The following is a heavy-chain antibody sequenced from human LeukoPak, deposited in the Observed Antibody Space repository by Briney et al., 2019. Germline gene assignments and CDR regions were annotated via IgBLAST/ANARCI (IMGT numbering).Heavy chain of an antibody. CDR2: IYYSGST. Sequence: SETLSLTCTVSGGSISSYYWSWIRQPPGKGLEWIGYIYYSGSTNYNPSLKSRVTISVDTSKNQFSLKLSSVTAADTAVYYCARLTGTVVVTPDWYFDLWGRGTLVTVSS. V-gene: IGHV4-59*08. J-gene: IGHJ2*01. CDR1: GGSISSYY. D-gene: IGHD2-21*02. CDR3: ARLTGTVVVTPDWYFDL.